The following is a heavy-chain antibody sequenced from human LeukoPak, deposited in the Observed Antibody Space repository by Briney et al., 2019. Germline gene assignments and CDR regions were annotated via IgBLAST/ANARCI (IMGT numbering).Heavy chain of an antibody. CDR3: ARASHYGSGIIHYYYYMDV. D-gene: IGHD3-10*01. CDR2: MNPNSGNT. J-gene: IGHJ6*03. V-gene: IGHV1-8*03. Sequence: GGSLRLSCAASGYTFTSYDINWVRQATGQGLEWMGWMNPNSGNTGYAQKFQGRVTITRNTSISTAYMELSSLRSEDTAVYYCARASHYGSGIIHYYYYMDVWGKGTTVTVSS. CDR1: GYTFTSYD.